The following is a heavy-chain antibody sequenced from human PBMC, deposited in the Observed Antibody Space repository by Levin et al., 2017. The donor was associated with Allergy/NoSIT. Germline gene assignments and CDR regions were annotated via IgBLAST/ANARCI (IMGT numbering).Heavy chain of an antibody. V-gene: IGHV1-2*02. CDR3: ARGRNEAAAGPPHGH. CDR2: INPNSSDT. D-gene: IGHD6-13*01. J-gene: IGHJ4*02. CDR1: GYTFTGYY. Sequence: GESLKISCKASGYTFTGYYMHWVRQAPGQGLEWMGWINPNSSDTTYAQNFQGRVTMTRDTSISTASLELSRLRPDDTAVYFCARGRNEAAAGPPHGHWGQGTLVTVSS.